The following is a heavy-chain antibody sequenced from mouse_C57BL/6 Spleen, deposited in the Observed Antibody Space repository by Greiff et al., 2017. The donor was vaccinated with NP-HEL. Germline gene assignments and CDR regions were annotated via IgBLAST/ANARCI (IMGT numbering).Heavy chain of an antibody. J-gene: IGHJ2*01. CDR3: LYYDYDNY. CDR2: IYPGDGDT. D-gene: IGHD2-4*01. V-gene: IGHV1-82*01. Sequence: QVQLQQSGPELVKPGASVKISSKASGYAFSSSWMNWVKQRPGKGLEWIGRIYPGDGDTNYNGKFKGKATLTADKSSSTAYMQLSSLTSEDSAVYFCLYYDYDNYWGQGTTLTVSS. CDR1: GYAFSSSW.